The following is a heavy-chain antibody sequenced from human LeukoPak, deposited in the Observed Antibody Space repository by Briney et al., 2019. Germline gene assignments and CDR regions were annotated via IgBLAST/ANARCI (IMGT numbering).Heavy chain of an antibody. V-gene: IGHV1-2*02. D-gene: IGHD3-22*01. CDR2: INPNSGGT. Sequence: ASVKVSCKASGYTFTDYYMHWVRQAPGRGLEWMGWINPNSGGTNYAQKFQGRVTMTRDTSISTAYMELSRLTSDDTAVYYCARVITTPDYWGQGTLVTVSS. CDR1: GYTFTDYY. CDR3: ARVITTPDY. J-gene: IGHJ4*02.